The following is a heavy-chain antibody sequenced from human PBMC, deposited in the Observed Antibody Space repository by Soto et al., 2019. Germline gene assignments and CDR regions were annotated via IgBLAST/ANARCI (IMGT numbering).Heavy chain of an antibody. J-gene: IGHJ4*02. CDR1: GGSISSSNW. V-gene: IGHV4-4*02. CDR3: ARLQQQLETYYFDY. Sequence: SETLSLTCAVSGGSISSSNWWSWVRQPPGKGLEWIGEIYHGGSTNYNPSLKSRVTISVDKSKNHFSLKLSSVTAADTAVYYCARLQQQLETYYFDYWGQGTLVTVSS. CDR2: IYHGGST. D-gene: IGHD6-13*01.